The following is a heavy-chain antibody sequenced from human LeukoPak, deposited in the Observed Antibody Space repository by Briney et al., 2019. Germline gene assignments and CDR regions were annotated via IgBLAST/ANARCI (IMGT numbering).Heavy chain of an antibody. CDR3: ARDHDSSVRGFDY. V-gene: IGHV3-11*04. J-gene: IGHJ4*02. Sequence: GGSLRLSCAACGFTFSDYYMSWIRQAPGKGLEWVSYISSSGSTIYYADSVKGRFTISRDNAKNSLYLQMNSLRAEDTAVYYCARDHDSSVRGFDYWGQGTLVTVSS. CDR1: GFTFSDYY. CDR2: ISSSGSTI. D-gene: IGHD3-22*01.